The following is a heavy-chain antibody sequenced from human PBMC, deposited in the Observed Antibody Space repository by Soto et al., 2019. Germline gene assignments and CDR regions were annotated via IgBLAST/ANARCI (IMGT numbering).Heavy chain of an antibody. D-gene: IGHD4-17*01. Sequence: QVQLVESGGGVVQPGGSLRLSCAASGFTFSGFGMHWVRQAPGKGLEWVAVIWYDGNDKYYVDSVKGRFSVSRDNSKNTLYLQMNSLRAEDTAVYYCARGRGGDYGGNSGYFDYWGQGTLVTVSS. J-gene: IGHJ4*02. CDR3: ARGRGGDYGGNSGYFDY. V-gene: IGHV3-33*01. CDR2: IWYDGNDK. CDR1: GFTFSGFG.